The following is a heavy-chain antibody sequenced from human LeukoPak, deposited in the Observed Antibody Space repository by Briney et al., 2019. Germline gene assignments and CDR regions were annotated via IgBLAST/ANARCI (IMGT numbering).Heavy chain of an antibody. CDR2: ISSSSSYI. CDR3: ARDRPYWFSRYYYYMDV. Sequence: GGSLRLSCAASGFTFSSYSMNWVRQAPGKGLELVSSISSSSSYIYYADSVKGRFTISRDNAKNTLYLQMNSPRAEHTALYYRARDRPYWFSRYYYYMDVRGKGTTVTVSS. D-gene: IGHD2-8*02. V-gene: IGHV3-21*01. J-gene: IGHJ6*03. CDR1: GFTFSSYS.